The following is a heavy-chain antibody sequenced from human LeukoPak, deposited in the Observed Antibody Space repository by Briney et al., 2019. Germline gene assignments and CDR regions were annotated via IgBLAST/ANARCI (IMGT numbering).Heavy chain of an antibody. J-gene: IGHJ4*02. CDR3: ARVPTPHVAGAYIDY. CDR2: FDPEDGET. D-gene: IGHD1-26*01. Sequence: ASVTVSCKVSGYTLTELSMHWVRQAPGKGLEWMGGFDPEDGETIYAQKFQGRVTITADKSTSTAYMELSSLRSEDTAVYYCARVPTPHVAGAYIDYWGQGTLVTVSS. CDR1: GYTLTELS. V-gene: IGHV1-24*01.